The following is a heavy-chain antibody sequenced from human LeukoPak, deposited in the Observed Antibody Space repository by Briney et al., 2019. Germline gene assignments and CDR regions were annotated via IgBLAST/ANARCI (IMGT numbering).Heavy chain of an antibody. Sequence: GGSLRLSCAASGFTFSSYSMNWVRQAPGKGLEWVSYISSSSSTIYYADSVKGRFTISRDNAKNSLYLQMNSLRAEDTAVYYCARTYYYDSSGYTDDYRGQGTLVTVSS. CDR3: ARTYYYDSSGYTDDY. CDR1: GFTFSSYS. D-gene: IGHD3-22*01. CDR2: ISSSSSTI. V-gene: IGHV3-48*04. J-gene: IGHJ4*02.